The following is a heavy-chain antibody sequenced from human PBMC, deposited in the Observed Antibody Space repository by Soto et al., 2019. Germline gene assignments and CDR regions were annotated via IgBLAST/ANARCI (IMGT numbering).Heavy chain of an antibody. V-gene: IGHV3-23*01. Sequence: GGSLRLSCAASGFTFSSYAMSWVRQAPGKGLEWVSAISGSGGSTYYADSVKGRFTISRDNSKNTLYLQMNSLRAEDTAVYYCAKQPSELTGFPLYDYWGQGTLVTVSS. J-gene: IGHJ4*02. D-gene: IGHD1-7*01. CDR2: ISGSGGST. CDR1: GFTFSSYA. CDR3: AKQPSELTGFPLYDY.